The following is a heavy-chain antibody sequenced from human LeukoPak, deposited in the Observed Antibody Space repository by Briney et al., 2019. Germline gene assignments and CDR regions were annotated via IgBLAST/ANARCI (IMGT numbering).Heavy chain of an antibody. D-gene: IGHD6-13*01. CDR3: ARTALSIAAAGKRGVDY. J-gene: IGHJ4*02. V-gene: IGHV3-30-3*01. Sequence: GGSLRLSCAASGFTFSSYAMHWVRQAPGKGLEWVAVISYDGSNKYYADSVKGRFTISRDNSKNTLYLQMNSLRSDDTAVYYCARTALSIAAAGKRGVDYWGQGTLVTVSS. CDR1: GFTFSSYA. CDR2: ISYDGSNK.